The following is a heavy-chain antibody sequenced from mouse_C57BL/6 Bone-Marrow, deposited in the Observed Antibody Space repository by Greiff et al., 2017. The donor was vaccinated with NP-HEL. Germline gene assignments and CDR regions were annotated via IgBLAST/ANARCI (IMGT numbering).Heavy chain of an antibody. J-gene: IGHJ2*01. CDR3: ASWDYYGSSPYFDY. D-gene: IGHD1-1*01. Sequence: QVQLQQPGAELVKPGASVKLSCKASGYTFTSFWMHWVKQRPGQGLEWIGMIHPNSGSTNYNEKFKSKATLTVDKSSSTAYMQLSSLTSEDSAVYYCASWDYYGSSPYFDYWGQGTTLTVSS. CDR2: IHPNSGST. V-gene: IGHV1-64*01. CDR1: GYTFTSFW.